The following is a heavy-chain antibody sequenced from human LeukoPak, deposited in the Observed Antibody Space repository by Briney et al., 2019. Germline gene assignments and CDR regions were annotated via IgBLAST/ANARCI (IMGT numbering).Heavy chain of an antibody. D-gene: IGHD2-21*02. CDR3: ARAHCGGDCYSGEWFDP. CDR1: GYTFTSYD. J-gene: IGHJ5*02. CDR2: MNPNSGNT. Sequence: GASVKVSCKASGYTFTSYDINWVRQATGQGLEWMGWMNPNSGNTGYAQKFQGRVTMTRNTSISTAYMEPSSLRSEDTAVYYCARAHCGGDCYSGEWFDPWGQGTLVTVSS. V-gene: IGHV1-8*01.